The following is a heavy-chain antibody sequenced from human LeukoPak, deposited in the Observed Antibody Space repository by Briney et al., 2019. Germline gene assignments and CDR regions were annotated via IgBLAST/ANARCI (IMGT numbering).Heavy chain of an antibody. Sequence: GGSLRLSCAASGFTFTDFAMNRVRQAPGKGLEWVSTISASGTITYYADSVNGRCTISRDYSKNTVYLQMNSLRAEDTAVYYCAYLGLSSDWNDVPGPQIDYWGQGTLVSVSS. CDR2: ISASGTIT. D-gene: IGHD1-1*01. J-gene: IGHJ4*02. CDR1: GFTFTDFA. CDR3: AYLGLSSDWNDVPGPQIDY. V-gene: IGHV3-23*01.